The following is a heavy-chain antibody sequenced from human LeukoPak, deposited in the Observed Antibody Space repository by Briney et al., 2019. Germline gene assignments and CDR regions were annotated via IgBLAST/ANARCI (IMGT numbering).Heavy chain of an antibody. V-gene: IGHV4-39*01. CDR1: GGSISSSSYY. CDR2: IYYSGST. D-gene: IGHD3-10*01. J-gene: IGHJ4*02. Sequence: SETLSLTCTVSGGSISSSSYYWGWIRQPPGKGLEWIGSIYYSGSTYDNPSLKSRVTISVDTSKSQFSLKLSSVTAADTAVYYCARHANYHASGSFYPYFDYWGQGTLVTVSS. CDR3: ARHANYHASGSFYPYFDY.